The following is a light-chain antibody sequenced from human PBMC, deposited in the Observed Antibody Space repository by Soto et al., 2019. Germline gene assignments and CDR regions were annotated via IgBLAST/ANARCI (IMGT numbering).Light chain of an antibody. Sequence: DVPLTQSPSSLSASVGDRVTITCQASQDISNYLNWYQQKSGKAPKLLISEASNLEAGVPSRFSGSGFGTDFNLTFTSLQPEDIGTYYCQQYDNPVYTFGQGTKLEI. CDR3: QQYDNPVYT. CDR2: EAS. V-gene: IGKV1-33*01. CDR1: QDISNY. J-gene: IGKJ2*01.